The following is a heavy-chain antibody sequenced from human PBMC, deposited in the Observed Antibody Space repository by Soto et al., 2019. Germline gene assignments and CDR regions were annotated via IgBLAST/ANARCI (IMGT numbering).Heavy chain of an antibody. D-gene: IGHD2-2*01. V-gene: IGHV6-1*01. CDR3: AIVNCSSTSCYDFYYYGMDV. Sequence: SQTLSLTCAISGDSVSSNSAAWNWIRQSPSRGLEWLGRTYYRSKWYNDYAVSVKSRITINPDTSKNQFSLQLNSVTPEDTAVYYCAIVNCSSTSCYDFYYYGMDVWGQGTTVTVSS. CDR1: GDSVSSNSAA. J-gene: IGHJ6*02. CDR2: TYYRSKWYN.